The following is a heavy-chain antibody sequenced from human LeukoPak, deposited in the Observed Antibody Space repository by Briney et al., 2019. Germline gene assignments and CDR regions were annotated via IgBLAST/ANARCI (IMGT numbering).Heavy chain of an antibody. CDR3: ARDRSSYSGHYYYYGMDV. CDR1: GFSFDSYG. V-gene: IGHV3-30*03. CDR2: MSYDGSNK. J-gene: IGHJ6*02. D-gene: IGHD3-10*01. Sequence: GGSLRLSCAASGFSFDSYGMHWVRQAPGKGLEWVAVMSYDGSNKYYADSVKGRFTISRDNAKNTLYLQMNSLRAEDTAVYYCARDRSSYSGHYYYYGMDVWGQGTTVTVSS.